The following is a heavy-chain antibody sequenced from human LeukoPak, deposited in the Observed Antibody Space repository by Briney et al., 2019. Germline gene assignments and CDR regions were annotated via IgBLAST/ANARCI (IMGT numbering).Heavy chain of an antibody. J-gene: IGHJ5*02. CDR3: GGGREYWGGDCYRNGFAP. Sequence: WASVKVSCKASGGTFSSYAISWVRQAPGQGLEWMGGIIPIFGTANYAQKFQGRVTITADESTSTAYMELSSLRSEDTAVYYCGGGREYWGGDCYRNGFAPWGQETLVTVSS. V-gene: IGHV1-69*13. CDR2: IIPIFGTA. CDR1: GGTFSSYA. D-gene: IGHD2-21*02.